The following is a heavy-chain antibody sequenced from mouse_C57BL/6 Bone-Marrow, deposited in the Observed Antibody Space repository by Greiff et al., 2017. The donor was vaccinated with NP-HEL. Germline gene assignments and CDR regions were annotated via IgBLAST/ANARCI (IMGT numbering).Heavy chain of an antibody. CDR3: ARDRTVVGAMDY. CDR2: ISYDGSN. CDR1: GYSITSGYY. J-gene: IGHJ4*01. V-gene: IGHV3-6*01. Sequence: EVKLMESGPGLVKPSQSLSLTCSVTGYSITSGYYWNWIRQFPGNKLEWMGYISYDGSNNYNPSLKNRISITRDTSKNQFFLKLNSVTTEDTATYYCARDRTVVGAMDYWGQGTSVTVSS. D-gene: IGHD1-1*01.